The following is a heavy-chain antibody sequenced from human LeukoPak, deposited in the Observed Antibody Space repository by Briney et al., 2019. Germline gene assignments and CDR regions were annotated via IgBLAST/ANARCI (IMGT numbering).Heavy chain of an antibody. D-gene: IGHD2-15*01. J-gene: IGHJ4*02. V-gene: IGHV3-23*01. CDR1: GFTFSSYA. CDR2: ISGSGGST. Sequence: GGSLRLSCAASGFTFSSYAMSWVRQAPGKGLEWVSAISGSGGSTYYADSVKGRFTISRDNSKNTLYLQMNSLRAEDTAVYYCAKGNGGYCSGGSTYAFDYGGQGTLVTVSS. CDR3: AKGNGGYCSGGSTYAFDY.